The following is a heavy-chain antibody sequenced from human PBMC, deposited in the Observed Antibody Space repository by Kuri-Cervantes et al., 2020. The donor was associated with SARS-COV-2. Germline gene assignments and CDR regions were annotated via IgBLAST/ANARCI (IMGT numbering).Heavy chain of an antibody. Sequence: GGSLRLSCAASGFTFSSYSMNWVRQAPGKGLEWVSSISSSSSYIYYADSVKGRFTISRDNAKNSLYLQMNSLRAEDTAVYYCARDVMSNYGYFDYWGQGTLVTVSS. D-gene: IGHD4-11*01. V-gene: IGHV3-21*01. CDR1: GFTFSSYS. CDR3: ARDVMSNYGYFDY. J-gene: IGHJ4*02. CDR2: ISSSSSYI.